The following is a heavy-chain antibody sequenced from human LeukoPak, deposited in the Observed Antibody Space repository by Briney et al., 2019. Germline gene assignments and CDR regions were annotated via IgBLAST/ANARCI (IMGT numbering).Heavy chain of an antibody. Sequence: PGGSLRLSCAVSGFTFDDYGMSWVRQAPGKGLEWVSGINWNGGSTGYADSVKGRFTISRDNAKNSLYLQMNSLRAEDTALYYSARSYYDSSGYYYVRAFDIWGQGTMVTVSS. J-gene: IGHJ3*02. CDR3: ARSYYDSSGYYYVRAFDI. CDR2: INWNGGST. V-gene: IGHV3-20*04. D-gene: IGHD3-22*01. CDR1: GFTFDDYG.